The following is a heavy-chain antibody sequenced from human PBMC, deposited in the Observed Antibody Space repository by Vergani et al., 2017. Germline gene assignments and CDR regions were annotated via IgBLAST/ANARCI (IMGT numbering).Heavy chain of an antibody. J-gene: IGHJ4*02. D-gene: IGHD3-10*01. Sequence: EVQLVESGGGLVQPGGSLRLSCAASGFTFSSYSMNWVRQAPGKGLEWVSGISWNSGSFGYADSVKGRFTISRDNAKNSLFLQMNSLRAEDTALYYCAKDMGLYYYGSGSPPAIDYWGQGTLVTVSS. CDR3: AKDMGLYYYGSGSPPAIDY. CDR2: ISWNSGSF. V-gene: IGHV3-9*01. CDR1: GFTFSSYS.